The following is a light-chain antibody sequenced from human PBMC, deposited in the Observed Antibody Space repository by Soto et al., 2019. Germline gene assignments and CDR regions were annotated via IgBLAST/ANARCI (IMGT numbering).Light chain of an antibody. Sequence: ETVMTQSPVTLSVSPGDTATLSCRASQRVSNHFAWYQQKPGQAPRLLIYAASTRAAGVPVRFSGSASGTEFTLTISNLQSEDFAVYHCQQYDKWPRTFGQGTKVDIK. J-gene: IGKJ1*01. CDR1: QRVSNH. CDR3: QQYDKWPRT. V-gene: IGKV3-15*01. CDR2: AAS.